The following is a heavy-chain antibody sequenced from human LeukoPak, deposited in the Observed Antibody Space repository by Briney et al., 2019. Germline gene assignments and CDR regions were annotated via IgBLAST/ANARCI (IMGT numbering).Heavy chain of an antibody. Sequence: GASVKVSCKASGYTFTSYGISWVRQAPGQGLEWMGWISAYNGNTNYAQKLQGRVTMTTDTSTSTAYMELRSLRSDDTAVYYCARSRDFYSSSWFFDYWGQGTLVTVSS. D-gene: IGHD6-13*01. J-gene: IGHJ4*02. CDR2: ISAYNGNT. CDR3: ARSRDFYSSSWFFDY. V-gene: IGHV1-18*01. CDR1: GYTFTSYG.